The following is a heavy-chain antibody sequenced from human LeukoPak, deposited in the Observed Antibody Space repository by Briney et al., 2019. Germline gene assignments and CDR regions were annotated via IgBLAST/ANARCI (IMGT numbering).Heavy chain of an antibody. Sequence: ASVKVSCKASGYTFTDYYIHWVRQAPGQGLEWMGWINPNGGGTNYAQKFQGRVTMTRDTSINTAYMELSRLRSDDTAVYYCAREGRSNYVRDWFDPWGQGTLVTVSS. J-gene: IGHJ5*02. CDR2: INPNGGGT. V-gene: IGHV1-2*02. D-gene: IGHD4-11*01. CDR3: AREGRSNYVRDWFDP. CDR1: GYTFTDYY.